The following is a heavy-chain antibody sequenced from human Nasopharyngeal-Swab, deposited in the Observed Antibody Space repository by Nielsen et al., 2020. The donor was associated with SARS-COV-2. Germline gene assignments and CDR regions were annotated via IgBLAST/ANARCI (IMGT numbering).Heavy chain of an antibody. CDR2: IWYDGSNK. J-gene: IGHJ3*02. CDR3: AREDIVVVTNAFDI. Sequence: GESLKISCAASGFTFSSYGMHWVRQAPGKGLEWVAVIWYDGSNKYYADSVKGRFTISRDNSKNTMYLQMNSLRAEDTAVYYCAREDIVVVTNAFDIWGQGTMVTVSS. CDR1: GFTFSSYG. D-gene: IGHD2-21*02. V-gene: IGHV3-33*01.